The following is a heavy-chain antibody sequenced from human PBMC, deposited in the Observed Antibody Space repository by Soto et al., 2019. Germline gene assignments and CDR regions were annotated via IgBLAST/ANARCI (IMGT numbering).Heavy chain of an antibody. D-gene: IGHD6-19*01. CDR2: IHHSGST. CDR3: TRNGGWNFDH. V-gene: IGHV4-4*02. Sequence: SETLSLTCDVSAGSISGGEWWSWVRQPPGKGLEWIGEIHHSGSTGYNPSLKSRVTISVDKSKNQFSLKLSSVTAADTAVYYCTRNGGWNFDHWGQGTLVTVSS. J-gene: IGHJ4*02. CDR1: AGSISGGEW.